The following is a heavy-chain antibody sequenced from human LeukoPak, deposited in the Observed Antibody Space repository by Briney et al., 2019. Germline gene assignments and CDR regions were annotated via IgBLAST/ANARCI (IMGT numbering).Heavy chain of an antibody. CDR2: INHSGST. J-gene: IGHJ6*02. CDR1: GGSFSGYY. CDR3: ARMSGYRGPRYYYYGMDV. V-gene: IGHV4-34*01. Sequence: KPSETLSLTCAVYGGSFSGYYRSWIRQPPGKGLEWIGEINHSGSTNYNPSLKSRVTISVDTSKNQFSLKLSSVTAADTAVYYCARMSGYRGPRYYYYGMDVWGQGTTVTVSS. D-gene: IGHD1-1*01.